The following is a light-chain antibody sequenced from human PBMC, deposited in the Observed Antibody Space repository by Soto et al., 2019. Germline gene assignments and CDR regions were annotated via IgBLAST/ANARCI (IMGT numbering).Light chain of an antibody. CDR2: GVN. CDR1: SSDIGAYDY. J-gene: IGLJ2*01. Sequence: QSVLSQPHSVSGSPGQSVTISCTGTSSDIGAYDYVSWYQQHPGKAPKLMIYGVNKRPSGVSDRFSGSKSGNTASLTISGLQAEDEADYYCCSYAGTFHVLFGGGTQLTVL. CDR3: CSYAGTFHVL. V-gene: IGLV2-11*01.